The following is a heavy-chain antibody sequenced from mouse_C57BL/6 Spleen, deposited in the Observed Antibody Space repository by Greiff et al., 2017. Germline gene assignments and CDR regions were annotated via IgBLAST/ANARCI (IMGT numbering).Heavy chain of an antibody. CDR3: ARVPSLDSSGYSWFAY. CDR1: GYSFTSYY. Sequence: QVQLQQSGPELVKPGASVKISCKASGYSFTSYYIHWVKQRPGQGLEWIGWIYPGSGNTKDNEKFKGKATLTADTSSSTAYMQLSSRTSEDSAVYYCARVPSLDSSGYSWFAYWGQGTLVTVSA. D-gene: IGHD3-2*02. V-gene: IGHV1-66*01. J-gene: IGHJ3*01. CDR2: IYPGSGNT.